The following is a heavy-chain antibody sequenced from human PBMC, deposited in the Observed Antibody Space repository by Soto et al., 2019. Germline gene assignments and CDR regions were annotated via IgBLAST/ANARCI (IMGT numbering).Heavy chain of an antibody. D-gene: IGHD1-26*01. Sequence: EVQLLESGGGLVQPGGSLRLSCAASGFTFSSYAMSWVRQAPGKGLEWVSAFSGSGGSTYYADSVKGQFTISRDNSKNTRYLQMNCLRDEDTVVYYGAREEGATFRGRLDYTGQGTLVTVSS. CDR1: GFTFSSYA. J-gene: IGHJ4*02. V-gene: IGHV3-23*01. CDR3: AREEGATFRGRLDY. CDR2: FSGSGGST.